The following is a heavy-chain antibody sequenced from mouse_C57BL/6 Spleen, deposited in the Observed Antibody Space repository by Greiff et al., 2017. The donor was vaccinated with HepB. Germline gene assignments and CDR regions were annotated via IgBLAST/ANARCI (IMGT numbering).Heavy chain of an antibody. J-gene: IGHJ2*01. CDR3: ARGFITTVVAPFDY. CDR2: IYPGDGDT. V-gene: IGHV1-80*01. D-gene: IGHD1-1*01. Sequence: QVQLKESGAELVKPGASVKISCKASGYAFSSYWMNWVKQRPGKGLEWIGQIYPGDGDTNYNGNFKGKATLTADKSSSTAYMQLSSLTSEDSAVYFCARGFITTVVAPFDYWGQGTTLTVSS. CDR1: GYAFSSYW.